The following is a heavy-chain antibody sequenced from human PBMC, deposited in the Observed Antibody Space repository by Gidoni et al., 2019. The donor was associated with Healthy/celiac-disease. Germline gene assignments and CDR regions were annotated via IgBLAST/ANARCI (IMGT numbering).Heavy chain of an antibody. V-gene: IGHV4-59*01. CDR3: ARGVGSSWFPYYYYGMDV. CDR1: GGSISTYY. CDR2: IYYSGST. D-gene: IGHD6-13*01. J-gene: IGHJ6*02. Sequence: QVQLQESGPGLVKPSETLSLTCPVSGGSISTYYWSWIRQPPGKGLEWIGYIYYSGSTNYNPSLKSRVTISVDTSKNQFSLKLSSVTAADTAVYYCARGVGSSWFPYYYYGMDVWGQGTTVTVSS.